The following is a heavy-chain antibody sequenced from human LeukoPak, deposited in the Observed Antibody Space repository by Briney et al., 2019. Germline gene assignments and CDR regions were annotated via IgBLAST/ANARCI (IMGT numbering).Heavy chain of an antibody. V-gene: IGHV3-11*04. CDR3: ARGHDYGDYDDAFDI. CDR1: GFTFSDYY. CDR2: ISSSGSTI. J-gene: IGHJ3*02. Sequence: GGSLRLSCAASGFTFSDYYMSWIRQAPGKGLEWVSYISSSGSTIYYADSVKGRSTISRDNAKNSLYLQMNSLRAEDTAVYYCARGHDYGDYDDAFDIWGQGTMVTVSS. D-gene: IGHD4-17*01.